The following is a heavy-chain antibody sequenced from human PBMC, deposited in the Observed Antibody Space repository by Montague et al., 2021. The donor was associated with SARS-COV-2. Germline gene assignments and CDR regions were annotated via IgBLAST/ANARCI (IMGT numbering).Heavy chain of an antibody. CDR2: IYHSGTT. V-gene: IGHV4-38-2*02. CDR1: GFSIGSGDY. CDR3: VREKAGGFRKDFDI. J-gene: IGHJ3*02. Sequence: SETLSLTCTVSGFSIGSGDYWGWIRQPPGKGLEWIGSIYHSGTTYYNPSLQSRLTMSIDTSTNQFSLRLTSVTAADTAVFFCVREKAGGFRKDFDIWGQGTTVTVSS.